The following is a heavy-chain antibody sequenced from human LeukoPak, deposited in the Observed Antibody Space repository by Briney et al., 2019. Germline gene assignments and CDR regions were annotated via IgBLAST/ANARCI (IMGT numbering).Heavy chain of an antibody. CDR3: ARDPWGFSFEY. CDR1: GDSVSNNNAA. D-gene: IGHD7-27*01. V-gene: IGHV6-1*01. J-gene: IGHJ4*02. CDR2: TYYRSKWHN. Sequence: SQTLSLTCAISGDSVSNNNAAWSWIRQSPSRGLEWLGRTYYRSKWHNDYALSVKSRITINADTSKNQFSLQLNSVTPDDTAVYYCARDPWGFSFEYWGQGTLVTVSS.